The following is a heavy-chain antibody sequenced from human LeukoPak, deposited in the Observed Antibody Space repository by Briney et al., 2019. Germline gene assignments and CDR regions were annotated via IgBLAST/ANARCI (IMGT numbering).Heavy chain of an antibody. CDR2: INPNSAGT. J-gene: IGHJ1*01. CDR3: ARDRSTGYCSGGSCYSRHFQH. D-gene: IGHD2-15*01. V-gene: IGHV1-2*02. Sequence: GASVKVSCKASGYTFTGYYMHWVRQAPGQGLEWMGWINPNSAGTNYAQKFQGRVTMTRDTSISTAYMELSRLRSDDTAVYYCARDRSTGYCSGGSCYSRHFQHWGQGTLVTVSS. CDR1: GYTFTGYY.